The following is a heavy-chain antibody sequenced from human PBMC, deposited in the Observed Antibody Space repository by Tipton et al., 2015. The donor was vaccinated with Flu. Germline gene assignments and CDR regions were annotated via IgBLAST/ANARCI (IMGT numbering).Heavy chain of an antibody. V-gene: IGHV4-34*01. CDR2: INHSGST. CDR1: GGSFSGYY. J-gene: IGHJ4*02. CDR3: ARDPYCSGGSCYGVGYFDY. Sequence: TLSLTCAVYGGSFSGYYWSWIRQPPGKGLEWIGEINHSGSTNYNPSLKSRVTISVDTSKNQFSLKLSSVTAADTAVYYCARDPYCSGGSCYGVGYFDYWGQGTLVTVSS. D-gene: IGHD2-15*01.